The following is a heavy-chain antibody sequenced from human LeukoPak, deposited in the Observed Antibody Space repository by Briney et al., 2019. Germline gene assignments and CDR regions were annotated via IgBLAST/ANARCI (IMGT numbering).Heavy chain of an antibody. CDR3: ARHRLASLFDAFDI. CDR1: GGSISSHY. V-gene: IGHV4-59*08. Sequence: PSETLSLTCTVSGGSISSHYWSWIRQPPGKGLEWIGYIYYSGSTNYNPSLKSRVTISVDTSKNQFSLKLSSVTAADTAVYYCARHRLASLFDAFDIWGQGTMVTVSS. CDR2: IYYSGST. J-gene: IGHJ3*02. D-gene: IGHD1-26*01.